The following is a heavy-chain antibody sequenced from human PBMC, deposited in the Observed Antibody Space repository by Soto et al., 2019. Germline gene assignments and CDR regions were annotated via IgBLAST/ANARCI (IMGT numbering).Heavy chain of an antibody. Sequence: ASVKVSCKASGYTFSGFYMHWVRQAPGQGLEWMGWINPNSGGTKSAEKFQGRVTMTRDTSISTAYMELSRLTSDDTAVYYCAIAAVTGTAGLDFWGQGTQVTVSS. CDR3: AIAAVTGTAGLDF. CDR1: GYTFSGFY. J-gene: IGHJ4*02. V-gene: IGHV1-2*02. D-gene: IGHD6-19*01. CDR2: INPNSGGT.